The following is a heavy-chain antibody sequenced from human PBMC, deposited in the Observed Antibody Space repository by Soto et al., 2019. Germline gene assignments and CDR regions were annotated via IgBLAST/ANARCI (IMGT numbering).Heavy chain of an antibody. Sequence: QVQLQESGPGLVKPSQTLSLSCTVSGDSISSGDYYWRWIRQPPGKGLEWIWNRYHSGSTYYNPCLQSRVTRSVDTSKNQFSLTLSSVTAADTAVYCCARERPDGARLDPWGQGTLVTVSS. CDR1: GDSISSGDYY. CDR2: RYHSGST. J-gene: IGHJ5*02. CDR3: ARERPDGARLDP. D-gene: IGHD6-6*01. V-gene: IGHV4-30-4*01.